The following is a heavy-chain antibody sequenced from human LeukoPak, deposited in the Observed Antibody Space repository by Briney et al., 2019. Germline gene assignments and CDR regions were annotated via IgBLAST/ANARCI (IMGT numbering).Heavy chain of an antibody. CDR1: GYNFSTYN. D-gene: IGHD3-9*01. CDR3: AASYDILTGYYTEPFDY. Sequence: GGSLRLSCAASGYNFSTYNVNWVRQAPGKGLDWVSYINSSSRTRYYADSVKGRFTISRDNAKDSLYLQMNSLRAEDTAVYYCAASYDILTGYYTEPFDYWGQGTLVTVSS. V-gene: IGHV3-48*04. CDR2: INSSSRTR. J-gene: IGHJ4*02.